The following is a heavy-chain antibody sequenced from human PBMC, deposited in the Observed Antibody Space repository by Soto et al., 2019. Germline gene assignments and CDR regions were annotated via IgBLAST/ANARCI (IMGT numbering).Heavy chain of an antibody. Sequence: QVQLVESGGGVVQPGRSLRLSCAASGFTFSSNAMQGVRQAPGKGLEWVAVISYDGTYKYHADSVKGRFTISRDNSKNTLYLQMNSLRTEDTALYYCARDSGSSWLDYWGQGTLVTVSS. CDR3: ARDSGSSWLDY. CDR1: GFTFSSNA. V-gene: IGHV3-30-3*01. D-gene: IGHD6-13*01. J-gene: IGHJ4*02. CDR2: ISYDGTYK.